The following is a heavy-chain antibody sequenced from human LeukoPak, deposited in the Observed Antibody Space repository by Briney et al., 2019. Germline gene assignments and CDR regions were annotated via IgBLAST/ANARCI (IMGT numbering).Heavy chain of an antibody. J-gene: IGHJ6*02. CDR2: INPNSGGT. CDR3: ARDILDLRFLEWSYGMDV. Sequence: ASVKVSCKASGYTFTGYYMHWVRQAPGQGLEWMGWINPNSGGTNYAQKFQGRVTMTRDMSISTAYMELSRLRSDDTAVYYCARDILDLRFLEWSYGMDVWGQGTTVTVSS. V-gene: IGHV1-2*02. CDR1: GYTFTGYY. D-gene: IGHD3-3*01.